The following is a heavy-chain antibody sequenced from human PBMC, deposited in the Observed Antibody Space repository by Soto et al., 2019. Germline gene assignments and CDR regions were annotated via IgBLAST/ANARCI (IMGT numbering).Heavy chain of an antibody. V-gene: IGHV3-15*01. J-gene: IGHJ3*02. CDR3: TTDPNLRPLDAFDI. CDR2: IKSKSDGGTI. CDR1: GFTFTNAW. Sequence: VQLVESGGGLVKPGGSLRLSCAASGFTFTNAWMTWVRQGPGKGLEWVGRIKSKSDGGTIDYAAPVKGRFTSSRDHSKNTLYQQMHSLKTEDTAVYDCTTDPNLRPLDAFDIWGQGTVVTVSS.